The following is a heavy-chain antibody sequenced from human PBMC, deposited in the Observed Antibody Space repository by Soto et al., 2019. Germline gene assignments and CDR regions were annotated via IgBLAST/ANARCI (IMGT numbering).Heavy chain of an antibody. CDR2: VNSDGSRT. CDR3: ARGDESTYYYYMDV. Sequence: GGSLRLSCAASGFTFSSDWMHWVRQVPGEGLVWVSRVNSDGSRTSYADSVKGRFTISRDNAKNTLHLQMNSLRAEDTAVYYCARGDESTYYYYMDVWGKGTTVTVSS. V-gene: IGHV3-74*01. CDR1: GFTFSSDW. J-gene: IGHJ6*03. D-gene: IGHD2-2*01.